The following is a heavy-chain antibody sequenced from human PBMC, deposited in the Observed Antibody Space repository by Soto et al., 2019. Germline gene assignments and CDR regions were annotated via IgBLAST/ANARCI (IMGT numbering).Heavy chain of an antibody. Sequence: QITLKESGPTLVKPTQTLTLTCTFSGFSLSTSGVGVAWIRQPPVKALEWLALIYWDDDKRYRPSLQSRLTITRDTAKNQVVLTMTNMDSLDTATYYCAYLPCSGGSCYWFSFSGMDVWGQGTTVTVTS. CDR3: AYLPCSGGSCYWFSFSGMDV. V-gene: IGHV2-5*02. CDR1: GFSLSTSGVG. D-gene: IGHD2-15*01. J-gene: IGHJ6*02. CDR2: IYWDDDK.